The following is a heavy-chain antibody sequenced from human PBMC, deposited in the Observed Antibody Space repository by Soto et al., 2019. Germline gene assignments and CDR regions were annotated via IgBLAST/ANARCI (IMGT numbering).Heavy chain of an antibody. D-gene: IGHD6-13*01. V-gene: IGHV3-21*01. CDR2: ISSSSSYI. J-gene: IGHJ6*03. CDR3: ARDHQLAAAGIYYYYMDV. Sequence: GGSLRLSCAASGFTFSSYSMNWVRQAPGKGLEWVSSISSSSSYIYYADSVKGRFTISRDNAKNSLYLQMNSLRAEDTAVYYCARDHQLAAAGIYYYYMDVWDKGTTVTVSS. CDR1: GFTFSSYS.